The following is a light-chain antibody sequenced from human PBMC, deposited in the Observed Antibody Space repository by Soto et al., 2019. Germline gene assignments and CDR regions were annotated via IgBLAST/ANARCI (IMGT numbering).Light chain of an antibody. CDR1: QSVRDTF. CDR3: QQYVTSPWT. CDR2: GGF. V-gene: IGKV3-20*01. J-gene: IGKJ1*01. Sequence: EIVLTQSPGTLSLSPGERVSLSCRASQSVRDTFIAWYQQKPGPAPRLLIYGGFYRAKGIPYRYSGSGSGTDFTLNITRLEPEDLAMYSCQQYVTSPWTFGQGTRLDI.